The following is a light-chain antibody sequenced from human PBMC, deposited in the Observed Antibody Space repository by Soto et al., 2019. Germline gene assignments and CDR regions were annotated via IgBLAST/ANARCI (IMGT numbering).Light chain of an antibody. V-gene: IGKV3-20*01. CDR3: QQYGSSPLT. CDR2: GAS. CDR1: QSVSSSY. J-gene: IGKJ4*01. Sequence: EIVLMQSPGTMSLSPGERVTLSCWASQSVSSSYLAWYQQKPGQAPRLLIYGASSRATGIPDRFSGSGSGTDFTLTISRLEPEDVAVYYCQQYGSSPLTFGGGTKVEIK.